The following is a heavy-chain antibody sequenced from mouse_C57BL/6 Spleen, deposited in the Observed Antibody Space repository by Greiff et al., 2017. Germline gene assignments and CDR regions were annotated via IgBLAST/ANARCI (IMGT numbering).Heavy chain of an antibody. V-gene: IGHV1-80*01. CDR1: GYAFSSYW. CDR2: IYPGDGDT. CDR3: ASAKFFTTVGASPYWYFDV. D-gene: IGHD1-1*01. Sequence: VKLMESGAELVKPGASVKISCKASGYAFSSYWMNWVKQRPGKGLEWIGQIYPGDGDTNYNGKFKGKATLTADKSSITAYMQLSSLTSEDSALYFCASAKFFTTVGASPYWYFDVWGTGTTVTVSS. J-gene: IGHJ1*03.